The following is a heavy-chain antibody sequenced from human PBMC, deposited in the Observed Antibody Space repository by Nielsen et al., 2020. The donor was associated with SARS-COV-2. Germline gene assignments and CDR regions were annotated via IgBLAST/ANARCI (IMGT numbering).Heavy chain of an antibody. CDR3: AKDSPMGYYDILTGPVYYFDY. Sequence: GESLKISCAASGFTFSSYAMSWVRQAPGKGLEWVSAISGSGGSTYYADSVKGRFTISRDNSKNTLYLQMNSLRAEDTAVYYCAKDSPMGYYDILTGPVYYFDYWGQGTLVTVSS. CDR1: GFTFSSYA. D-gene: IGHD3-9*01. CDR2: ISGSGGST. V-gene: IGHV3-23*01. J-gene: IGHJ4*02.